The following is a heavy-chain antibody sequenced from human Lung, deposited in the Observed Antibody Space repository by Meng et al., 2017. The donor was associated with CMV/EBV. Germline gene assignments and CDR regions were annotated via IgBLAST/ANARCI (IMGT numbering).Heavy chain of an antibody. V-gene: IGHV2-26*01. Sequence: SGPXLVXPTGTLTLTCTVSGFPLSTTGMGVDWIRQPPGKALKWLAHIFSNDDKSYSTCLKSRLTISKDTSQSQVVLTMTNMEPVDTATYYCALIGEVAGRPFDIWGQGDXVTVSS. CDR3: ALIGEVAGRPFDI. CDR2: IFSNDDK. D-gene: IGHD6-6*01. CDR1: GFPLSTTGMG. J-gene: IGHJ4*02.